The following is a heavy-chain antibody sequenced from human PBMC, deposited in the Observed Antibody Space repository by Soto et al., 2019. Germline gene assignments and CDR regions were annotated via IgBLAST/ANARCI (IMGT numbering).Heavy chain of an antibody. D-gene: IGHD5-12*01. CDR1: GGSIRSYY. V-gene: IGHV4-59*01. Sequence: QVQLQESGPGLVKPSETLSLTCTVSGGSIRSYYWSWIWQPPGKGLEWIGYIYYSGSTNYNPSLKSRVTISVDTSKNQFSLKLTSVTAADTAVYYCARGGYSGYDFDYWGQGTLVTVSS. J-gene: IGHJ4*02. CDR3: ARGGYSGYDFDY. CDR2: IYYSGST.